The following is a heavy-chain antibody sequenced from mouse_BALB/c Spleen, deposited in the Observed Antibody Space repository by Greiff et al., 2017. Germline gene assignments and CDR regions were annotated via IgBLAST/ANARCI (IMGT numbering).Heavy chain of an antibody. CDR1: GFTFSSYA. J-gene: IGHJ3*01. CDR3: ARGGVYYGSSYWFAY. V-gene: IGHV5-6-5*01. D-gene: IGHD1-1*01. Sequence: EVTLVESGGGLVKPGGSLKLSCAASGFTFSSYAMSWVRQTPEKRLEWVASISSGGSTYYPDSVKGRFTISRDNARNILYLQMSSLRSEDTAMYYGARGGVYYGSSYWFAYWGQGTLVTVSA. CDR2: ISSGGST.